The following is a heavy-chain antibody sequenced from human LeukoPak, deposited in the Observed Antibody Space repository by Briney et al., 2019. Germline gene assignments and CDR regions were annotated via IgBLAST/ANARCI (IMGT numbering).Heavy chain of an antibody. V-gene: IGHV3-74*01. CDR3: ARGHWGLDY. D-gene: IGHD7-27*01. J-gene: IGHJ4*02. CDR1: GFSFSGHW. CDR2: ISPTGSTT. Sequence: GGSLRLSCTASGFSFSGHWMHWARQLPGKGLVWVSRISPTGSTTSYADSVKGRFSISRDNAKNSLFLQLNSLRAEDTAVYYCARGHWGLDYWGQGALVTVSS.